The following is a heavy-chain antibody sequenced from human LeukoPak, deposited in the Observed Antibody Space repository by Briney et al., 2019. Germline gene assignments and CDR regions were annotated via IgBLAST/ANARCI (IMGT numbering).Heavy chain of an antibody. J-gene: IGHJ5*02. CDR3: ARMFRSSWYTNWFDP. CDR2: IYHSGST. D-gene: IGHD6-13*01. V-gene: IGHV4-39*07. Sequence: PSETLSLTCTVSGGSISSSSYYWGWIRQPPGKGLEWIGSIYHSGSTSYNPSLKSRLTISVDTSKNQFSLKLNFVTAADTAMYYCARMFRSSWYTNWFDPWGQGTLVTVSS. CDR1: GGSISSSSYY.